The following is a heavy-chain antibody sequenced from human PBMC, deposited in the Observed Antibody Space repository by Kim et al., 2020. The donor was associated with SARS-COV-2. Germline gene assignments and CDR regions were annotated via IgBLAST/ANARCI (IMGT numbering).Heavy chain of an antibody. CDR3: ARAGIQLWSTHWYFDL. CDR2: IIPIFGTA. Sequence: SVKVSCKASGGTFSSYAISWVRQAPGQGLEWMGGIIPIFGTANYAQKFQGRVTITADESTSTAYIELSSLRSEDTAVYYCARAGIQLWSTHWYFDLWGRGTLVTVSS. V-gene: IGHV1-69*13. J-gene: IGHJ2*01. D-gene: IGHD5-18*01. CDR1: GGTFSSYA.